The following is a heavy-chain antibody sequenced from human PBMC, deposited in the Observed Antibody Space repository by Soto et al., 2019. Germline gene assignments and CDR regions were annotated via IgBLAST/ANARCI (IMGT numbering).Heavy chain of an antibody. D-gene: IGHD3-22*01. CDR1: GFTFSPYS. J-gene: IGHJ6*02. V-gene: IGHV3-21*01. Sequence: DVQLVESGGGLVKPGESLRLSCAASGFTFSPYSMNWVHQAPGKELEWVSSISCSSSYIYYADSVKGRFTISRDNAKNSLYLQINSLRAEDTAVYYCARLVDYCDPYYYYGMDVWGQRTTVTVSS. CDR2: ISCSSSYI. CDR3: ARLVDYCDPYYYYGMDV.